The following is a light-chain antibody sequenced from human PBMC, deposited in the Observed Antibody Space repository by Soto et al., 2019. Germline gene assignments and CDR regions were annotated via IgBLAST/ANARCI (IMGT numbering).Light chain of an antibody. CDR1: QGVGSF. V-gene: IGKV3-11*01. CDR3: QQRGGWPLT. CDR2: DAS. J-gene: IGKJ4*01. Sequence: EIVLTQSPATLSLSPGERAALSCRASQGVGSFLAWYQQKPGQAPRLLIYDASNRATGIPARFSGSGSVTDFTLAIDNLAPEDFAVYYCQQRGGWPLTFGGGTKVEIK.